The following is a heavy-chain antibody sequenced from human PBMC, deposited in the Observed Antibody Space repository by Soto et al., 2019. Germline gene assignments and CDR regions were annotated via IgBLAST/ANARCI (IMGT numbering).Heavy chain of an antibody. CDR1: GGTFSSYA. V-gene: IGHV1-69*13. Sequence: SVKVSCKASGGTFSSYAISWVRQAPGQGLEWMGGIIPIFGTANYAQKFQGRVTITADESTSTAYMELSSLRSEDTAVYYCARDLGGSGSPSLRAFDIWGKGKMVTVPS. J-gene: IGHJ3*02. D-gene: IGHD3-3*01. CDR2: IIPIFGTA. CDR3: ARDLGGSGSPSLRAFDI.